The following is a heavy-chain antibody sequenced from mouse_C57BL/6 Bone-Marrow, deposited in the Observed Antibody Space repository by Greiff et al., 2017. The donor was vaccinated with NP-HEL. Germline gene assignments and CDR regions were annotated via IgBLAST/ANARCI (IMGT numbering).Heavy chain of an antibody. CDR1: GYSITSGYY. Sequence: EVQVVESGPGLVKPSQSLSLTCSVTGYSITSGYYWNWIRQFPGNKLEWMGYISYDGSNNYNPSLKNRISITRDTSKNQFFLKLNSVTTEDTATYYGARKGRLRRWYFDVWGTGTTVTVSS. CDR3: ARKGRLRRWYFDV. J-gene: IGHJ1*03. D-gene: IGHD2-4*01. V-gene: IGHV3-6*01. CDR2: ISYDGSN.